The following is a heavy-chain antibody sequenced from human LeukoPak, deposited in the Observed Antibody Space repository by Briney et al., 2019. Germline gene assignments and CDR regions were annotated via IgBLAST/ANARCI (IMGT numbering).Heavy chain of an antibody. D-gene: IGHD3-3*01. J-gene: IGHJ4*02. CDR2: ISRHNGNT. CDR1: GYTFTGYY. Sequence: GASVKVSCKTSGYTFTGYYMHWVRQAPGQGLEWMGWISRHNGNTKYAQKFQGRVTMTTDTSTTTAHMELRSLRSDDTAVYYCASSEIRDYDFWSGYYSVDYWGQGTLVTVSS. CDR3: ASSEIRDYDFWSGYYSVDY. V-gene: IGHV1-18*04.